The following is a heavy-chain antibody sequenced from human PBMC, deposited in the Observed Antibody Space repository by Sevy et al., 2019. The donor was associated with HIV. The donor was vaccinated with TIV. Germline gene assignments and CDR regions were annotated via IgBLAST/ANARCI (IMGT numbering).Heavy chain of an antibody. CDR2: IYYSGST. J-gene: IGHJ4*02. Sequence: SETLSLTCTVSGGSISSGGYYWSWIRQHPGKGLVWIGYIYYSGSTYYNPSLKSRVTISVDTSKNQFSLKLSSVTAADTAVYYCASGGGLELPIDYWGQGTLVTVSS. D-gene: IGHD1-7*01. CDR1: GGSISSGGYY. CDR3: ASGGGLELPIDY. V-gene: IGHV4-31*03.